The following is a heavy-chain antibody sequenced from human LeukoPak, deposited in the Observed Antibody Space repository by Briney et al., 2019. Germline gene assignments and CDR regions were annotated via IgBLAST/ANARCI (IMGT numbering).Heavy chain of an antibody. D-gene: IGHD3-10*01. CDR1: GFTFSTFN. Sequence: GGSLRLSCAASGFTFSTFNMHWVRQAPGKGLEWVAVFSSDGRSTFYAENVQGRFTLSRDNSKNTLSLQMNSLRAEDMAVCYCAKSYYYHSGSFDYWGQGTLVTVSS. CDR3: AKSYYYHSGSFDY. J-gene: IGHJ4*02. V-gene: IGHV3-30*18. CDR2: FSSDGRST.